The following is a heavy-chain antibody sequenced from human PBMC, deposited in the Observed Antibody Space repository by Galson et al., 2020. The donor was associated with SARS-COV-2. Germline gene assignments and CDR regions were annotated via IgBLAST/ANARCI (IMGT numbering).Heavy chain of an antibody. V-gene: IGHV4-30-2*01. D-gene: IGHD4-17*01. Sequence: SETLSLTCAVSGTSISSGSYSWNWIRQPPGKGLEWIGYISHSGGTYYNPSLKSRVTISGDRSKNQFSLRLSSVTAADTAVYYCARLHYGEYAPEAFDIWGPGGRVTVAS. J-gene: IGHJ3*02. CDR1: GTSISSGSYS. CDR2: ISHSGGT. CDR3: ARLHYGEYAPEAFDI.